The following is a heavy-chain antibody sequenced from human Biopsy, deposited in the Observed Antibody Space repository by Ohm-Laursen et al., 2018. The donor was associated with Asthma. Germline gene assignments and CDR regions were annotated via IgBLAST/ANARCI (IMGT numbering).Heavy chain of an antibody. Sequence: SLRLSCTAFGFSFSNFAIHWVRQAPGKGLEWVGVISKDASTQDYADSVKGRFTMARDNSKNTLDLQMNSLREEDTAVYYCVRDGTDDAFDIWGQGTVVSAPS. D-gene: IGHD1-1*01. J-gene: IGHJ3*02. CDR2: ISKDASTQ. CDR1: GFSFSNFA. V-gene: IGHV3-30*01. CDR3: VRDGTDDAFDI.